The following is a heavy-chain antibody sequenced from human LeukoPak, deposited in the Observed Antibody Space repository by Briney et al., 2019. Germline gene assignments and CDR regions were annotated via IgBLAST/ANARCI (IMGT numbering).Heavy chain of an antibody. Sequence: SSQTLSLTCAISGDSVSSNSAAWNWLRQSPSRGLEWLGRTYYRSKWYNDYAVSVKSRITINPDTSKNQFPLQLNSVTPEDTAVYYCARTHLEDYGDYVWFDPWGQGTLVTVSS. CDR3: ARTHLEDYGDYVWFDP. CDR1: GDSVSSNSAA. CDR2: TYYRSKWYN. V-gene: IGHV6-1*01. J-gene: IGHJ5*02. D-gene: IGHD4-17*01.